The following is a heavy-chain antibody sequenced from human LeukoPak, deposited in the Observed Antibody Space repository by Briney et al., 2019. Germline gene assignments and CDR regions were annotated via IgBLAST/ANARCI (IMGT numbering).Heavy chain of an antibody. V-gene: IGHV5-51*01. CDR1: GYSFTTYW. J-gene: IGHJ3*02. Sequence: LGESPKISCRSSGYSFTTYWIGWVRQMPGKGLEWMGIIDLGDSDTRYSPSFQGQVTISADKSISTAYLQWSSLKASDTAIYYCARRVLSDAFDIWGQGTMVTVSS. CDR3: ARRVLSDAFDI. CDR2: IDLGDSDT. D-gene: IGHD3-16*01.